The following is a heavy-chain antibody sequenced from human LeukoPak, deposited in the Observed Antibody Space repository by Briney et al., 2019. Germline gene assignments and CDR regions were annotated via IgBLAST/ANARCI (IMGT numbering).Heavy chain of an antibody. CDR1: GGSISSYY. V-gene: IGHV4-59*01. CDR2: IYYSGST. J-gene: IGHJ4*02. Sequence: PSETLSLTCTVSGGSISSYYWSWTRQPPGKGLEWIGYIYYSGSTNYNPSLKSRVTISVDTSKNQFSLKLSSVTAADTAVYYCARESSTSCYDYWGQGTLVTVSS. CDR3: ARESSTSCYDY. D-gene: IGHD2-2*01.